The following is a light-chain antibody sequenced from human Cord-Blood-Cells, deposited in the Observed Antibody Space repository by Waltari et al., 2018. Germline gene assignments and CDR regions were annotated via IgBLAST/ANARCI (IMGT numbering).Light chain of an antibody. CDR1: SSDVGGYNY. J-gene: IGLJ3*02. CDR3: SSYTSSSPLNWV. Sequence: QSALTQPASVSGSPGQSITISCTGTSSDVGGYNYVSWYQQHPGKAPKPMIYDVSNRPSGVSNRFSGSKSGNTASLTISGLQAEDEADYYCSSYTSSSPLNWVFGGGTKLTVL. CDR2: DVS. V-gene: IGLV2-14*01.